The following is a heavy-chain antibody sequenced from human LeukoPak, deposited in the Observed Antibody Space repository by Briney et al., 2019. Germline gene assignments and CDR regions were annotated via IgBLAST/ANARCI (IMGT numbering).Heavy chain of an antibody. J-gene: IGHJ5*02. Sequence: PSETLSLTCTVSGGSISSSSYYWGWIRQPPGTGLEWTASINYSGSTYYYPSLKSRVTMSVDTSKNQFSLNLNSVTAADTAVYYCARSPIAAAGTRWFDPWGQGTLVTVSS. D-gene: IGHD6-13*01. CDR2: INYSGST. CDR1: GGSISSSSYY. CDR3: ARSPIAAAGTRWFDP. V-gene: IGHV4-39*01.